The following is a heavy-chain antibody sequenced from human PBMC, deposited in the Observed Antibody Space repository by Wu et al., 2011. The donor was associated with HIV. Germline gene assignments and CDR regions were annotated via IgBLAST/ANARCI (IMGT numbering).Heavy chain of an antibody. Sequence: QVQVVQSGAEVKKPGSSVKVSCKASGGSFSSYAVSWVRLAPGQGLEWMGRIIPMFNTANYAQNFQSRLTLTADKSTSTAYMELSSLRSEDTAVYYCARDRRFFDWFSAGDYLYFYGLDVWGHGTAVTVSS. J-gene: IGHJ6*02. D-gene: IGHD3-9*01. CDR3: ARDRRFFDWFSAGDYLYFYGLDV. CDR2: IIPMFNTA. V-gene: IGHV1-69*14. CDR1: GGSFSSYA.